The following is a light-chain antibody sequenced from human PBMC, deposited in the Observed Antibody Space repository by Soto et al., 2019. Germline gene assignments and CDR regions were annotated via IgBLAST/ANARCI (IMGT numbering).Light chain of an antibody. Sequence: QSVLTQPRSVSGSPGHSVTISCTGTSSDVGAYNYVSWYQQHPGKAPKLIIYEVTQRPSGVPDRFSASRSGNTASLTVSGLQAEDEADYYCSSHGGSNNFYVFGTGTKLTVL. CDR3: SSHGGSNNFYV. CDR1: SSDVGAYNY. CDR2: EVT. V-gene: IGLV2-8*01. J-gene: IGLJ1*01.